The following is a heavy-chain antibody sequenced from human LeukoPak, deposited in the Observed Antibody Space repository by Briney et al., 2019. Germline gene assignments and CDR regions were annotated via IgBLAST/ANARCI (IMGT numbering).Heavy chain of an antibody. Sequence: SETLSLTCAVYGGSFSGYYWSWIRQPPGKGLEWIGEINHSGSTNYNPSLKSQVTISVDTSKNQFSLKLSSVTAADTAVYYCASSSSGGSCYEGWGQGTLVTVSS. CDR2: INHSGST. J-gene: IGHJ4*02. CDR1: GGSFSGYY. D-gene: IGHD2-15*01. V-gene: IGHV4-34*01. CDR3: ASSSSGGSCYEG.